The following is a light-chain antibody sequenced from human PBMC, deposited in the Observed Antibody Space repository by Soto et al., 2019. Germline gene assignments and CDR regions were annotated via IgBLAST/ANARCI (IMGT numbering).Light chain of an antibody. J-gene: IGKJ5*01. CDR3: QQYGSKPIT. Sequence: EVVLTQSPATLSLSPGERATLSCRASENVRTFVDWYQQKPGQAPRLLIYGASNRATGIPARFSGSGSGTDFTLTISDLEPEDFALYYCQQYGSKPITFGQGTRLEIK. CDR2: GAS. CDR1: ENVRTF. V-gene: IGKV3-11*01.